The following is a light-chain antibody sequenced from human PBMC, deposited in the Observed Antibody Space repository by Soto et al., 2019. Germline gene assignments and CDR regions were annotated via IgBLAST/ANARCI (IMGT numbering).Light chain of an antibody. J-gene: IGKJ5*01. CDR2: DAS. CDR3: QQRSNGPIT. V-gene: IGKV3-11*01. CDR1: QSVSCS. Sequence: EIVMTQSPAPLSVSPGERATLSCRASQSVSCSLAWYQQKPGQAPRLLIYDASNRATGIPARFSGSGSGTDFTLTISSLEPEDFAVYYCQQRSNGPITFGQGTRLEIK.